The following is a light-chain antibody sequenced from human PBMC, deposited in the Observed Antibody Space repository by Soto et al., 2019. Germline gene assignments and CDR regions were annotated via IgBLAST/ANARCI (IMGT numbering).Light chain of an antibody. Sequence: DVQVTQSPSTLSGSVGDRATITCRASQAISSHLAWYQQKPGKAPKLLVYVASTWQSGVPSRFSGSGSGTDFSLSISSLQPEDVAPYYCQQLNSYRLTVGGGTK. CDR3: QQLNSYRLT. J-gene: IGKJ4*02. V-gene: IGKV1-9*01. CDR1: QAISSH. CDR2: VAS.